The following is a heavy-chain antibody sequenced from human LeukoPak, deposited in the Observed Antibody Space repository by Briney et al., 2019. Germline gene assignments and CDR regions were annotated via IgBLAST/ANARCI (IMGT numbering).Heavy chain of an antibody. CDR1: GYTFTGYY. D-gene: IGHD2-2*01. V-gene: IGHV1-2*02. CDR3: ARDLVVVPTATPYFDY. CDR2: INPNSGGT. Sequence: ASVEVSCKASGYTFTGYYIHWVRQAPGQGLEWMGWINPNSGGTDYAQKFQGRVTMTRDTSISTAYMELSRLRSDDTAVYYCARDLVVVPTATPYFDYWGQGTLVTVSS. J-gene: IGHJ4*02.